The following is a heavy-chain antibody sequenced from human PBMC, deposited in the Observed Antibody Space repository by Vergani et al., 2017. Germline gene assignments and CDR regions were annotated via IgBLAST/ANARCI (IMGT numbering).Heavy chain of an antibody. J-gene: IGHJ6*02. V-gene: IGHV1-46*01. D-gene: IGHD6-13*01. CDR3: ARVEAAPGQQATVYYYFGMDV. CDR1: GYTFTSYY. Sequence: QVQLVQSGAEVKKPGASVKVSCKASGYTFTSYYMHWVRQAPGQGLEWMGIINPSGGSTSYAQKFQGRVTMTRDTSTSTVYMELSSLRSEDTAVYYCARVEAAPGQQATVYYYFGMDVWGQGTTVTVSS. CDR2: INPSGGST.